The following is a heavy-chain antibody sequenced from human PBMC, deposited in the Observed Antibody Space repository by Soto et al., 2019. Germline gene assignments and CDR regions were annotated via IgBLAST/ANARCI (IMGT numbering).Heavy chain of an antibody. Sequence: GASVKVSCKASGYTFTGYYMHWVRQAPGQGLEWMGWINPNSGGTNYAQKFQGRVTMTRDTSISTAYMELSRLRSDDTAVYYCAREAKERFLEWSLYYYYGMDVWGQGTTVTVSS. CDR3: AREAKERFLEWSLYYYYGMDV. J-gene: IGHJ6*02. CDR1: GYTFTGYY. V-gene: IGHV1-2*02. D-gene: IGHD3-3*01. CDR2: INPNSGGT.